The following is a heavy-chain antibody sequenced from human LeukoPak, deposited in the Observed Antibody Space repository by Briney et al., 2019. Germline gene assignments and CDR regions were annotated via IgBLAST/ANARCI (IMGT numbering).Heavy chain of an antibody. CDR2: INHSGTT. Sequence: SETLSPTCSVSGYSISSGYYWGWIRQPPGKGLESIGTINHSGTTYYNPSLKSRVTITVDTSKNQFSLKLSSVTATDTAVYFCARSGSGRLLDYWGQGTLVTVSS. D-gene: IGHD6-19*01. CDR3: ARSGSGRLLDY. J-gene: IGHJ4*02. CDR1: GYSISSGYY. V-gene: IGHV4-38-2*01.